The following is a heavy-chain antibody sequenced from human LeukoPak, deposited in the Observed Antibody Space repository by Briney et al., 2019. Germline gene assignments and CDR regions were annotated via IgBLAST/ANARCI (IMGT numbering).Heavy chain of an antibody. D-gene: IGHD3-10*01. V-gene: IGHV4-34*01. CDR2: INHSGST. Sequence: SETLSLTCAVYGGSFSGYYWSWIRQPPGKGLEWVGEINHSGSTNYNPSLKSRVTISVDTSKNQFSLKLSSVTAADTAVYYCARGAHYYAYGMDVWGQGTTVTVSS. CDR3: ARGAHYYAYGMDV. J-gene: IGHJ6*02. CDR1: GGSFSGYY.